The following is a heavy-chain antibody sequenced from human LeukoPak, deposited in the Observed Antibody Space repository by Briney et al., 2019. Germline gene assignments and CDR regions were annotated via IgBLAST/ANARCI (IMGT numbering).Heavy chain of an antibody. Sequence: SETLSLTCAVYGGSFSGYYWSWIRQPPGKGLEWIGEINHSGSTNYNPSLKSGVTISVDTSKNQFSLKLSSVTAADTAVYYCARRARYDFWSGYHRKYNWFDPWGQGTLVTVSS. CDR2: INHSGST. J-gene: IGHJ5*02. CDR1: GGSFSGYY. V-gene: IGHV4-34*01. D-gene: IGHD3-3*01. CDR3: ARRARYDFWSGYHRKYNWFDP.